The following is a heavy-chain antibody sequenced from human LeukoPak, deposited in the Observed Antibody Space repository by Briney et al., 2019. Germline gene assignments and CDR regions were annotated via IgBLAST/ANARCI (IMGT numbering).Heavy chain of an antibody. Sequence: GGSLRLSCAASGFTFRSYEMNWVRQAPGKGLEWVSYISSSGSTIYYADSVKGRFTISRDNAKNSLYLQMNSLRAEDTAVYYCARDHLQYQSAYNWGYNWFDPWGQGTLVTVSS. CDR2: ISSSGSTI. V-gene: IGHV3-48*03. J-gene: IGHJ5*02. D-gene: IGHD2-2*01. CDR3: ARDHLQYQSAYNWGYNWFDP. CDR1: GFTFRSYE.